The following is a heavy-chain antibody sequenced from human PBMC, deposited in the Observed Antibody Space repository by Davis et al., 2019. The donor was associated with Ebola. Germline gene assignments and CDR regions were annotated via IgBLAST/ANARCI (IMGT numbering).Heavy chain of an antibody. V-gene: IGHV3-30*18. CDR3: AKDALAYCGGDCPNYFDS. Sequence: GGSLRLSCAASGFTFSSYGIHWVRQAPGKGLEWVAVISYDGSIKYYADSVKGRFTISRDNSKNTLYLQMNSLRAEDTAVYYCAKDALAYCGGDCPNYFDSWGQGTLVTVSS. J-gene: IGHJ4*02. CDR2: ISYDGSIK. D-gene: IGHD2-21*02. CDR1: GFTFSSYG.